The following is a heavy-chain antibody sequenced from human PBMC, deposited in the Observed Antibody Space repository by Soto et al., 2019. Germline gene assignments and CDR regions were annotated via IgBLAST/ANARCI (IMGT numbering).Heavy chain of an antibody. Sequence: QVQLVQSGAEVKESGASVKVSCKTSGYTFTGHYIHWVRQAPGQSPEWVGEIGPKSGDTRYAQKFQGKVTMSKDTSITTVYMELTNLSPDDTAVYYCGRVRSGEIVVFYWGQGTLVTVHS. D-gene: IGHD5-12*01. CDR2: IGPKSGDT. J-gene: IGHJ4*02. CDR1: GYTFTGHY. CDR3: GRVRSGEIVVFY. V-gene: IGHV1-2*02.